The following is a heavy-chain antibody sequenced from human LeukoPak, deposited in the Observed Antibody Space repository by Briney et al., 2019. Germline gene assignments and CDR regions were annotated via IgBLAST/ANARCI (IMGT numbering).Heavy chain of an antibody. J-gene: IGHJ4*02. CDR2: ISGSGGST. CDR3: AGRGSGSYFDY. D-gene: IGHD3-10*01. V-gene: IGHV3-23*01. CDR1: GFTCDDYG. Sequence: GGSLRLSCAASGFTCDDYGMNWVRQAPGKGLEWVSAISGSGGSTYYADSVKGRFTISRDNSKNTLYLQMHSLRAEDTAVYYCAGRGSGSYFDYWGQGTLVTVSS.